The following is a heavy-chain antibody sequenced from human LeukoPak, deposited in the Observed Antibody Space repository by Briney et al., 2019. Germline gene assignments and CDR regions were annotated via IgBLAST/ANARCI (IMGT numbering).Heavy chain of an antibody. J-gene: IGHJ3*02. CDR2: INSDGSST. Sequence: GGSRRLSCAASGFTFSRYWMHWVRQAPGQGLLWVSRINSDGSSTYYADSVKGRFTTSRDNAKNALHLQMNSLTAEDTAVYYCVLDLFSSFAFDIWGQGTMVTVSS. CDR1: GFTFSRYW. V-gene: IGHV3-74*01. D-gene: IGHD3/OR15-3a*01. CDR3: VLDLFSSFAFDI.